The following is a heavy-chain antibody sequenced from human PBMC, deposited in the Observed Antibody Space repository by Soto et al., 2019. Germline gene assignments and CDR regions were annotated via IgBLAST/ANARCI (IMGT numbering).Heavy chain of an antibody. J-gene: IGHJ4*02. CDR2: IIPYLDIT. Sequence: QVQLVQSGAEVKKPGSSVKVSCKASEGTFGTYTISWVRQAPGQGLEWMGRIIPYLDITDYAQKFQGRFTIAADKSTTTAYMELNSLRSEDTAVYFCARDTTYWGQGTLVTVSS. D-gene: IGHD5-18*01. V-gene: IGHV1-69*02. CDR3: ARDTTY. CDR1: EGTFGTYT.